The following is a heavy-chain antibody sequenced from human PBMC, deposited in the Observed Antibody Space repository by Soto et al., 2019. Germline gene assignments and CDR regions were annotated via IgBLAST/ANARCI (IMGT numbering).Heavy chain of an antibody. CDR1: GFTFTSYE. CDR3: ARRSTLSNQPRGV. D-gene: IGHD2-2*01. V-gene: IGHV3-30-3*01. CDR2: ISYDGGNK. J-gene: IGHJ6*01. Sequence: PGGSLRLSCAASGFTFTSYEMHWVRQAPGKGLEGVSIISYDGGNKYYADSVKGRFTMSSGNSRNTLDLQKDSLRVGDTAGYYGARRSTLSNQPRGVWAKGTTVTVSS.